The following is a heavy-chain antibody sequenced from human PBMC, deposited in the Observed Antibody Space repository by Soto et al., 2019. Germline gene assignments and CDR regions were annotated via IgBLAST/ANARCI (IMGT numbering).Heavy chain of an antibody. CDR2: IYWDDDK. J-gene: IGHJ4*02. CDR1: GFSLSTSGVG. V-gene: IGHV2-5*02. CDR3: AHNRVNSNDYGDLDY. Sequence: QITLKESGPTLVKPTQTLTLTCTFSGFSLSTSGVGVGWIRQPPGKALEWLALIYWDDDKRYSPSLKSRLTITRDTSKNHVVLTMTNMHPVDTATYYCAHNRVNSNDYGDLDYWGQGALVTVSS. D-gene: IGHD4-17*01.